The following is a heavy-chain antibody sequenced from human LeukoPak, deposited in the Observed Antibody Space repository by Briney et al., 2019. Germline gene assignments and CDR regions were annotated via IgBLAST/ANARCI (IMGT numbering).Heavy chain of an antibody. CDR3: ARDRKNDFWSGYYTDTPGFDY. D-gene: IGHD3-3*01. V-gene: IGHV1-8*01. CDR2: MNPNSGNT. CDR1: GYTFTSYD. Sequence: ASVKVSCKASGYTFTSYDINWVRQATGQGLEWMGWMNPNSGNTGYAQKFQGRVTMTRNASISTAYMELSSLRSEDTAVYYCARDRKNDFWSGYYTDTPGFDYWGQGTLVTVSS. J-gene: IGHJ4*02.